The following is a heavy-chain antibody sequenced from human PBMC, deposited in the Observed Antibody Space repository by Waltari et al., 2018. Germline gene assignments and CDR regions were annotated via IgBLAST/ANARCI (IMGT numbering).Heavy chain of an antibody. CDR2: IYYSGST. D-gene: IGHD3-10*02. J-gene: IGHJ6*02. CDR1: GGSISSYY. V-gene: IGHV4-59*01. CDR3: ARDNARGYYYGMDV. Sequence: QVQLQESGPGLVKPSETLSLTCTVSGGSISSYYWSWIRQPPGKGLEWIGYIYYSGSTNYNPSLKSRVTISVDTSKNQFSLKLSSVTAADTAVYYCARDNARGYYYGMDVWGQGTTVTVSS.